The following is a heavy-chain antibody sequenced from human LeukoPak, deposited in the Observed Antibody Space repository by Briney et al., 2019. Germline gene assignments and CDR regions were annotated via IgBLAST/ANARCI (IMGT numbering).Heavy chain of an antibody. D-gene: IGHD3-10*01. CDR3: ARDGQGSGTLDY. Sequence: GGSLSLSCAASGFTFSNYYMSWIRQAPGEGLQWVGNIRQDGRHTHYSHALQGRVTISRDNAQNPLYLQMNSLGPEDTAVYYCARDGQGSGTLDYWGQGTLVTVSS. CDR2: IRQDGRHT. J-gene: IGHJ4*02. V-gene: IGHV3-7*01. CDR1: GFTFSNYY.